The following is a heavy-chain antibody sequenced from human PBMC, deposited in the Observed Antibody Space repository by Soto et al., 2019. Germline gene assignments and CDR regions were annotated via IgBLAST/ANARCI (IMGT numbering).Heavy chain of an antibody. CDR3: ARDIGYPLYGMDV. V-gene: IGHV1-3*01. J-gene: IGHJ6*02. Sequence: GASVKVSCKASGYTFTTYAMQWVRQAPGQRLEWMGWINAGNGNTKYSQKFQGRVTITRDTSATTAYMELSSLRSEDTAVYYCARDIGYPLYGMDVWGQGTTVTVSS. CDR1: GYTFTTYA. D-gene: IGHD6-25*01. CDR2: INAGNGNT.